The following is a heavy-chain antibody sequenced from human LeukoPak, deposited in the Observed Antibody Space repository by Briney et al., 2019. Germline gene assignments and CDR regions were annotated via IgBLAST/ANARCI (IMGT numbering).Heavy chain of an antibody. CDR3: ARESVTGDDLLGDY. J-gene: IGHJ4*02. V-gene: IGHV1-2*02. CDR1: GYTFTGYY. Sequence: ASVTVSCMPSGYTFTGYYMHWVRQAPGQGLEWMGWINPNSGGTNYAQKFQGRVTMTRDTSISTAYMELSRLRSDDTAVYYCARESVTGDDLLGDYWGQGTLVTVSS. D-gene: IGHD2-21*02. CDR2: INPNSGGT.